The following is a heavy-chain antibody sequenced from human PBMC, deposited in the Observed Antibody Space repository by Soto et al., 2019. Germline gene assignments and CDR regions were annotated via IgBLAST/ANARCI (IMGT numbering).Heavy chain of an antibody. J-gene: IGHJ6*02. CDR1: GFTFSGYW. D-gene: IGHD6-19*01. V-gene: IGHV3-7*05. CDR3: ARARGSAFFGQDYWGMDV. CDR2: ITQDGSEK. Sequence: EVRLMESGGGLVQPGGSLRLSCAASGFTFSGYWMSWVRQAPGKGLEWVGNITQDGSEKYSVDSVKGRFTISRDNAKDSLYLQMNSLRDEDTAVYYCARARGSAFFGQDYWGMDVWGQGTTVIVSS.